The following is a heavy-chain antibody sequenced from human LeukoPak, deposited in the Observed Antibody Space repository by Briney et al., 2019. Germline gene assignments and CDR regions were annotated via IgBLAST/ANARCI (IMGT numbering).Heavy chain of an antibody. CDR3: ARHQWHYYYYMGV. CDR1: GYFISSGHY. V-gene: IGHV4-38-2*02. J-gene: IGHJ6*03. D-gene: IGHD6-19*01. Sequence: SETLSLTCTVSGYFISSGHYWGWVRQVPGKGLEWIGSFYHTGTTYYNPSLKSRVTISVDTSKNQFSLRLSSVTAADTAVYYCARHQWHYYYYMGVWGKGSTVTVSS. CDR2: FYHTGTT.